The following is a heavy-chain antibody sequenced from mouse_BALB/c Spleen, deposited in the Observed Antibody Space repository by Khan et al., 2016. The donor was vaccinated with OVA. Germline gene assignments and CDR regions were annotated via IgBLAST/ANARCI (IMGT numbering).Heavy chain of an antibody. J-gene: IGHJ3*01. CDR3: ARGRAY. CDR2: IHYSGST. CDR1: GYSITSDYA. V-gene: IGHV3-2*02. Sequence: EVQLQESGPGLVKPSQSLSLTCTVTGYSITSDYAWNWIRQFPGNKLGWIGYIHYSGSTTYIPSLTSRITITRATSKNQFFLYLNSVTSEDTATYYCARGRAYWGQGTLVTVSA. D-gene: IGHD3-3*01.